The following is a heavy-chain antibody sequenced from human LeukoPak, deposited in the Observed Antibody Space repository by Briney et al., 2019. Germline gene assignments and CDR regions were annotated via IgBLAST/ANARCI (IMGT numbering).Heavy chain of an antibody. J-gene: IGHJ4*02. Sequence: SLSLTCDFSGWYFSCYYWSWLRSPPVQAPLFLADIIHSGSPNYNPSLKSRVTISVDTSKNQFSLKLSSVTAADTAVYYCARVSKVLYYYDSSGYYVNWGQGTLVTVSS. CDR3: ARVSKVLYYYDSSGYYVN. CDR1: GWYFSCYY. CDR2: IIHSGSP. D-gene: IGHD3-22*01. V-gene: IGHV4-34*12.